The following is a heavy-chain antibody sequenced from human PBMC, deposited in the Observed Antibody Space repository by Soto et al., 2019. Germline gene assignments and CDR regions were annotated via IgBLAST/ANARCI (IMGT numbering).Heavy chain of an antibody. J-gene: IGHJ4*02. CDR3: ARESLPAPAFDY. CDR1: GFTFSSYW. Sequence: GGSLRLSCAASGFTFSSYWMHWVREAPGKGLVWVSRINSDGSSTSYADSVKGRFTISRDNAKNTLYLQMNSLRAEDTAVYYCARESLPAPAFDYWGQGTLVTVSS. V-gene: IGHV3-74*01. D-gene: IGHD6-25*01. CDR2: INSDGSST.